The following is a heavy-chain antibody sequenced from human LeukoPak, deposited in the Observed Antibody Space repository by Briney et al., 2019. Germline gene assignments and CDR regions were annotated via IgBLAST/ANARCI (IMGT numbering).Heavy chain of an antibody. D-gene: IGHD5-24*01. V-gene: IGHV4-34*01. J-gene: IGHJ5*02. CDR1: GGSFSGYY. CDR3: ARGYKLPRPLGRWPAWFDP. Sequence: SETLSLTCAVYGGSFSGYYWSWIRQPPGKGLEWIGEINHSGSTNYNPSLKSRVTISVDTSKNQFSLKLSSVTAADTAVYYCARGYKLPRPLGRWPAWFDPWGQGTLVTVSS. CDR2: INHSGST.